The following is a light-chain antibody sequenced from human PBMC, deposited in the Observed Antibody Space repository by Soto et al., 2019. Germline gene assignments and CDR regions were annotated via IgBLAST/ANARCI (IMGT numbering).Light chain of an antibody. CDR3: SSYAGSSNV. Sequence: QSALTQPASVSGSPGQSITISCTGTSNDIGLYNYVSWYQQHPGKAPKLVIYEVTYRPSGVSDRFSGSKSDNTASLTISGLQAEDEADYYCSSYAGSSNVFGTGTKLTVL. CDR1: SNDIGLYNY. CDR2: EVT. V-gene: IGLV2-14*01. J-gene: IGLJ1*01.